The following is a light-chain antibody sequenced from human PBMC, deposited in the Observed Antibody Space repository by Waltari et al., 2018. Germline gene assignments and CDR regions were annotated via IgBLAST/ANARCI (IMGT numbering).Light chain of an antibody. CDR3: QSYDKILSAWV. Sequence: QSVLTQPPSVSGAPGQRVTVSCPGSTSNPGAGCVVWWYQQCPGRAPKLVIYANTYRPSGVPDRFSATKSGSSASLAITGLQAEDEADYYCQSYDKILSAWVFGGGTKLTVL. V-gene: IGLV1-40*01. CDR2: ANT. CDR1: TSNPGAGCV. J-gene: IGLJ3*02.